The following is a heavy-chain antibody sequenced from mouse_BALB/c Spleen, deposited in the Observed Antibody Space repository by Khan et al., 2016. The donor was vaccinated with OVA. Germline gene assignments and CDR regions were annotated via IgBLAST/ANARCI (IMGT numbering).Heavy chain of an antibody. Sequence: DVKLQESGPGLVKPSQSLSLTCTVTGYSITSDYAWNWIRQFPGNKLEWMGYISSSGSTNYNPALKSRISITRDTSKNQFLLQLNSVTTEDTATYYCARDGSRYNYAMDYWGQGTSVTVSS. D-gene: IGHD2-3*01. CDR2: ISSSGST. V-gene: IGHV3-2*02. CDR1: GYSITSDYA. CDR3: ARDGSRYNYAMDY. J-gene: IGHJ4*01.